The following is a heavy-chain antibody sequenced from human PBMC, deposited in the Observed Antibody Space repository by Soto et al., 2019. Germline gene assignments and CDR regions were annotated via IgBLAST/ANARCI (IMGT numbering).Heavy chain of an antibody. CDR1: GFTFSDYY. J-gene: IGHJ5*02. D-gene: IGHD2-2*02. Sequence: PGGSLRLSCVASGFTFSDYYMNWIRQAHGKGLEWVSYISSSSSYTNYADSVKGRFTISRDNAKNSLYQQMNSLRAEDTAVYYCARVIVPAAIANWFDPWGQGTLVTVSS. V-gene: IGHV3-11*06. CDR2: ISSSSSYT. CDR3: ARVIVPAAIANWFDP.